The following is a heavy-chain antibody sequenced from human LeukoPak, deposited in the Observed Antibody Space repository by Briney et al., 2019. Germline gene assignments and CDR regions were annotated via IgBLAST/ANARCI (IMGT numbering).Heavy chain of an antibody. CDR1: GGSISSYY. D-gene: IGHD5-12*01. CDR3: ARLGYSGYDPGIDY. V-gene: IGHV4-59*08. CDR2: IYDSGST. J-gene: IGHJ4*02. Sequence: SETLSLTCTVSGGSISSYYWSWIRQPPGRGLEWIGYIYDSGSTDYNPSLKSRVTISVDTSKNQFSLKLSSVTAADTAVYYCARLGYSGYDPGIDYWGQGTLVTVSS.